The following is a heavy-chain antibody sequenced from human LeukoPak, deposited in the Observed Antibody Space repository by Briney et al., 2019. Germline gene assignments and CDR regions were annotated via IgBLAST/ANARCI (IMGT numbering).Heavy chain of an antibody. V-gene: IGHV4-39*01. CDR3: AGPRWGYFDY. CDR1: GGSISSSSYY. Sequence: PSETLSLTCTVSGGSISSSSYYWGWIRQRPGTGLEWIGSIYYSGSTYYNPSLKSRVTISVDTSKNQFSLKLSSVTAADTAAYYCAGPRWGYFDYWGQGTLVTVSS. J-gene: IGHJ4*02. D-gene: IGHD3-16*01. CDR2: IYYSGST.